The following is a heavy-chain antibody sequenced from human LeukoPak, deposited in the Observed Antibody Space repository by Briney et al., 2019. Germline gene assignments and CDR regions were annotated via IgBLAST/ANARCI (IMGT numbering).Heavy chain of an antibody. D-gene: IGHD3-22*01. J-gene: IGHJ5*02. CDR2: IYYSGST. CDR3: AREGHYYDSSGYYDP. V-gene: IGHV4-30-4*08. Sequence: PSETLSLTCTVSGGSISSGDYYWSWIRQPPGKGLEWIGYIYYSGSTYYNPSLKSRVTMSVDTSKNQFSLKLSSVTAADTAVYYCAREGHYYDSSGYYDPWGQGTLVTVSS. CDR1: GGSISSGDYY.